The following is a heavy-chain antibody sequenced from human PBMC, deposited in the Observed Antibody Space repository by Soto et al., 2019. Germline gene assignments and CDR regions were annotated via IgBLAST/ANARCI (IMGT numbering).Heavy chain of an antibody. V-gene: IGHV3-21*01. Sequence: GGSLRLSCAASGFTFSSYSMNWVRQAPGKGLEWVSSISSSSSYIYYADSVKGRFTISRDNAKNSLYLQMNSLRAEDTAVYYCARLPTLGGSYCGGQGTLVTVSS. CDR1: GFTFSSYS. J-gene: IGHJ4*02. D-gene: IGHD1-26*01. CDR2: ISSSSSYI. CDR3: ARLPTLGGSYC.